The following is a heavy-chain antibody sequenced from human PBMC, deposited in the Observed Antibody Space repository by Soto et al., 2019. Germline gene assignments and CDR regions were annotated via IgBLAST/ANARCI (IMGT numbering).Heavy chain of an antibody. D-gene: IGHD3-3*01. J-gene: IGHJ4*02. CDR2: FIPVYRRL. CDR3: ATGVIWIGYFTVDS. V-gene: IGHV1-69*01. Sequence: QVLLVQSGAEVKKPGSSVKISCKASGGSFGNSAINWVRQTPGQGLDWLGGFIPVYRRLNYAQKFQGRVTITADESTGTAYMTLSSLASNDTAVYYCATGVIWIGYFTVDSWGQGTRVTVSS. CDR1: GGSFGNSA.